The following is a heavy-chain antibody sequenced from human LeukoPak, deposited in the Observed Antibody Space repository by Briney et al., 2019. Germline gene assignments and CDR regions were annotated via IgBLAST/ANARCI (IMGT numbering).Heavy chain of an antibody. D-gene: IGHD2-8*01. Sequence: PGESLRLSCAASGVTISGYYMSWVRQAPGKGLEWVAGLGWTGEDKYYADSVKGRFTISRANYKDMVSIQMTSPGADASAIYYCVKDRPCDTCMPIGAWAQGTTVTVSS. V-gene: IGHV3-23*01. J-gene: IGHJ6*02. CDR2: LGWTGEDK. CDR1: GVTISGYY. CDR3: VKDRPCDTCMPIGA.